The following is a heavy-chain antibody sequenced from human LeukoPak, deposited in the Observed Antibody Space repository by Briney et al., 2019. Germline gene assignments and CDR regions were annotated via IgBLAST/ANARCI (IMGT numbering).Heavy chain of an antibody. J-gene: IGHJ4*02. CDR1: GGSISSHY. V-gene: IGHV4-59*08. Sequence: PSETLSLTCTVSGGSISSHYWSWIRQPPGKGLEWIGSISYSGSTTYNPSLKGRVTISVDTSKNQFPLMMSSVSAADTAVYYCERRYCSGGSCYSAFDYWGQGTLVAVSS. CDR2: ISYSGST. CDR3: ERRYCSGGSCYSAFDY. D-gene: IGHD2-15*01.